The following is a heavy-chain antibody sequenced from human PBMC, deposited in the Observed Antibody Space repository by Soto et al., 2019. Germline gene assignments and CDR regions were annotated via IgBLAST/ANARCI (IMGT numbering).Heavy chain of an antibody. Sequence: QVQLVQSGAEVKKPGASVKVSCKASGYTFTNYGISWVRQAPGQGLEWMGWISAYNGNTKYAQKLQGRVTMTTDTSTSTADMEVRSLRSDDTAVYYCARDAAIGMNDYWGQGTLVTVSS. CDR2: ISAYNGNT. J-gene: IGHJ4*02. V-gene: IGHV1-18*01. CDR1: GYTFTNYG. CDR3: ARDAAIGMNDY. D-gene: IGHD1-20*01.